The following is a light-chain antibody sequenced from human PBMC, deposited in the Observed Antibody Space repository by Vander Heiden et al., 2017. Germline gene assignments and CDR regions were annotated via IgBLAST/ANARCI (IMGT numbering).Light chain of an antibody. CDR1: TGAVTSGQY. CDR3: LLSYSGAVV. Sequence: QAVVPQQPSLTLTRGWTVTPTWGSSTGAVTSGQYPYWVQQKPGQVLRTLIYDTSNEHAWTPARFSGSRLGGTAALTLSGAQTEDEAEYYCLLSYSGAVVFGGGTKLTVL. J-gene: IGLJ2*01. V-gene: IGLV7-46*01. CDR2: DTS.